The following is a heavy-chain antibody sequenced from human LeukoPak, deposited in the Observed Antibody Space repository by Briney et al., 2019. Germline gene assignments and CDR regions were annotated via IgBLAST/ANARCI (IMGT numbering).Heavy chain of an antibody. CDR2: IKRDGSEK. CDR1: GFTFSSSG. V-gene: IGHV3-7*05. CDR3: ARSSYTSGSSYFDY. J-gene: IGHJ4*02. Sequence: GRSLRLSCAASGFTFSSSGMSWVRQAPGKGLQWVATIKRDGSEKYYMDSVKGRFTISRDNAKNSPYLQMNSLRAEDTAVYYCARSSYTSGSSYFDYWGQGTQVTVSA. D-gene: IGHD3-10*01.